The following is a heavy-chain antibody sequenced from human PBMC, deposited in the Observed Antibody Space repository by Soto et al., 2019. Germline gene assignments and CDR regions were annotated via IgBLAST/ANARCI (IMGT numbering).Heavy chain of an antibody. CDR2: INPNSGAS. D-gene: IGHD2-2*01. J-gene: IGHJ5*02. CDR3: ARYCSSTSCQFDP. CDR1: GYTFTGYY. Sequence: ASVKVSCKASGYTFTGYYIHWVRQALGQGLEWVGGINPNSGASNYAQKFQGRVTMTRDTSISTAYMELSSLRSDDTAVYYCARYCSSTSCQFDPWGQGTLVTVSS. V-gene: IGHV1-2*02.